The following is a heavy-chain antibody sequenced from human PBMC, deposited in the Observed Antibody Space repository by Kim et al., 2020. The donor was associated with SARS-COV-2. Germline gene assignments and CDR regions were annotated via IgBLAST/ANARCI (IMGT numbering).Heavy chain of an antibody. Sequence: QKLQGRVTMTRDTSISTAYMELSRLRSDDTAVYYCAREHYDSSGYLYYFDYWGQGTLVTVSS. CDR3: AREHYDSSGYLYYFDY. D-gene: IGHD3-22*01. V-gene: IGHV1-2*02. J-gene: IGHJ4*02.